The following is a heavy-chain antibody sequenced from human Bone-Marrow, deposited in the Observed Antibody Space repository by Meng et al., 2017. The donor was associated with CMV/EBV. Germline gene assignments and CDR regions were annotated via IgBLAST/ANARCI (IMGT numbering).Heavy chain of an antibody. CDR3: ARVQYQRSLLYYYYYGMDV. Sequence: SEPLSLTCTVSGGSISSSRYYWGWIRQPPGKGLEWIGSIFYSGSTSYSPSLESRVAISVDTSKNQFSLKLSSVTAADTAVYYCARVQYQRSLLYYYYYGMDVWGQGTTVTVSS. CDR1: GGSISSSRYY. D-gene: IGHD2-2*01. CDR2: IFYSGST. J-gene: IGHJ6*02. V-gene: IGHV4-39*07.